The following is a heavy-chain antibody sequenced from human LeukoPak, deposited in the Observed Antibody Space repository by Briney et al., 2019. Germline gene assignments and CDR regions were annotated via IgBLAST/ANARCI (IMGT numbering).Heavy chain of an antibody. V-gene: IGHV4-34*08. CDR3: ATRPRRIVVPYFDY. D-gene: IGHD3-22*01. CDR2: INHSGST. CDR1: GFTVSSNY. Sequence: SGGSLRLSCAASGFTVSSNYMTWIRQPPGKGLEWIGEINHSGSTNYNPSLKSRVTISVDTSKNQFSLKLSSVTAADTAVYYCATRPRRIVVPYFDYWGQGTLVTVSS. J-gene: IGHJ4*02.